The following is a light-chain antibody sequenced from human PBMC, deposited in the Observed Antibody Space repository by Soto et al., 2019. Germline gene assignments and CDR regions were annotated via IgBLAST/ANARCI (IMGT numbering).Light chain of an antibody. V-gene: IGKV1-5*01. Sequence: DIQMTQSPSTLSASVGDRVTITCRASQSIITWLAWYQHKSGRAPKLLIYDSSSLESGVPSRFSGSGSGTEFSLTISSLQPDDFATYFCQQYDSFSITLGQGTRLENK. CDR2: DSS. CDR1: QSIITW. J-gene: IGKJ5*01. CDR3: QQYDSFSIT.